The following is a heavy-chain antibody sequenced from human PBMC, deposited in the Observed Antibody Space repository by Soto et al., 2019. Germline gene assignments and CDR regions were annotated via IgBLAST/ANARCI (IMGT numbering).Heavy chain of an antibody. CDR2: ISSLSGVI. CDR1: GFTLSSYS. V-gene: IGHV3-21*04. Sequence: VQLVESGGGLVKPGGSLRLSCAASGFTLSSYSMTWVRQAPRKGLEWVSSISSLSGVIWYGDSVKGRFTVSRDDAKNSVHLQMTSLRAEEKAVYYCVRDQAHDYNYDSSGYWRGAFDVWGQGRKVTVSS. CDR3: VRDQAHDYNYDSSGYWRGAFDV. D-gene: IGHD3-22*01. J-gene: IGHJ3*01.